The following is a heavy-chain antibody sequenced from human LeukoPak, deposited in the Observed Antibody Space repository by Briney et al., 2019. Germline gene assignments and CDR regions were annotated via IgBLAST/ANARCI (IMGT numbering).Heavy chain of an antibody. V-gene: IGHV4-59*01. CDR2: IHYSGST. CDR1: GGSFSGYY. CDR3: ARDIREVGATHYFDY. D-gene: IGHD1-26*01. Sequence: PSETLFLTCAVYGGSFSGYYWSWIRQPPGKGLEWIGLIHYSGSTTYNPSLKSRVTMSVDTSKNQFSLQLRSVTAADTALYYCARDIREVGATHYFDYWGQGTLVTVTS. J-gene: IGHJ4*02.